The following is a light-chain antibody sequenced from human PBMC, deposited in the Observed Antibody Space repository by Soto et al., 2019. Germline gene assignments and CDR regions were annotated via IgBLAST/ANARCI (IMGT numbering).Light chain of an antibody. CDR1: SSNIGSND. CDR2: MND. V-gene: IGLV1-47*01. Sequence: QSVLTQPPSASGTPGPRVTISCSGSSSNIGSNDVNWYQQLPGTAPKLLVYMNDHRPSGVPDRFSGSKSGTSASLAISGLRSEDEADYYCAAWDDSLRGHWVFGGGTKLTVL. CDR3: AAWDDSLRGHWV. J-gene: IGLJ3*02.